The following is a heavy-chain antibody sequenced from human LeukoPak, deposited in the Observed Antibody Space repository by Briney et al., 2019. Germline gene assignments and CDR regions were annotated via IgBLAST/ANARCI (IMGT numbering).Heavy chain of an antibody. CDR2: IRYDGSNK. D-gene: IGHD3-10*01. CDR3: AKDAPNYYGSGSYPDY. Sequence: GGSLRLSCAASGFTFSSYGMHWVRQAPGKGLGWVAFIRYDGSNKYYADSVKGRVTISRDNSKNTLYLQMNSLRAEDTAVYYCAKDAPNYYGSGSYPDYWGQGTLVTVSS. CDR1: GFTFSSYG. J-gene: IGHJ4*02. V-gene: IGHV3-30*02.